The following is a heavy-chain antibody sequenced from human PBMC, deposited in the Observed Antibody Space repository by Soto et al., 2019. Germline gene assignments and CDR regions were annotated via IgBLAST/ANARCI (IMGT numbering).Heavy chain of an antibody. CDR3: TTPDGGRLWSGEFTQSARVDV. CDR2: IKSKIDGATT. CDR1: GFIFSNAR. V-gene: IGHV3-15*01. J-gene: IGHJ6*02. Sequence: EVQLVESGGGLVKPGGSLRLSCTASGFIFSNARMSWVRQAPGKGREWVGRIKSKIDGATTDYAAPVKGRFTISRDDSKTTLYLQMNSLKTEDTAVYYCTTPDGGRLWSGEFTQSARVDVWGQGTTVTVSS. D-gene: IGHD3-10*01.